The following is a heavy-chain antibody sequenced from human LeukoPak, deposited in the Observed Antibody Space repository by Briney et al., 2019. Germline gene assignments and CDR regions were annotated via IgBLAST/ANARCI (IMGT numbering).Heavy chain of an antibody. CDR1: GYTFTSYG. V-gene: IGHV1-18*01. D-gene: IGHD6-19*01. CDR3: ARVLQWLRYYYYYMDV. J-gene: IGHJ6*03. CDR2: ISAYNGNT. Sequence: ASVKVSCKASGYTFTSYGISWVRQAPGQGLEWMGWISAYNGNTNYAQKLQGRVTMTTDTSTSTAYMELRSLRSDDTAVYYCARVLQWLRYYYYYMDVWGKGTTVTVSS.